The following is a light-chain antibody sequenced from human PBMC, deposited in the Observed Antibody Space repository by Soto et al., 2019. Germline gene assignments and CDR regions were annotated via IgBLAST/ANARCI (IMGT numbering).Light chain of an antibody. CDR3: QNYKSLSRRFGRA. CDR2: AAS. Sequence: DVQLTQSPSSLSASVGDRISITCRASQSINSYVAWYQQKPGRSPTILIYAASTLESGVPSRFSGSGSDTDFTLTISGLQLEDAGIYYCQNYKSLSRRFGRAFGQGTKVEIK. CDR1: QSINSY. V-gene: IGKV1-27*01. J-gene: IGKJ1*01.